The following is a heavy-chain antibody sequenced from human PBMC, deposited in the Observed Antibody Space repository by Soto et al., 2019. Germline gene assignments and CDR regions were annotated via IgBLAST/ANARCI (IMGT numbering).Heavy chain of an antibody. CDR3: AKDQPLDTAGCLDY. CDR2: ISYDGSNK. J-gene: IGHJ4*02. Sequence: GGSLRLSCAASGSTFSSYGMHWVRQAPGKGLEWVAVISYDGSNKYYADSVKGRFTISRDNSKNTLYLQMNSLRAEDTAVYYCAKDQPLDTAGCLDYWGQGTLVTVSS. CDR1: GSTFSSYG. V-gene: IGHV3-30*18. D-gene: IGHD5-18*01.